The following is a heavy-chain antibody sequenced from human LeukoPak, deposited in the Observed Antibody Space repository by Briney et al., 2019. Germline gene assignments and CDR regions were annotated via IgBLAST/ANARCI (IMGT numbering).Heavy chain of an antibody. CDR1: GGTFSSYA. J-gene: IGHJ4*02. CDR3: ARAYDSSGYYYGPVYY. V-gene: IGHV1-69*05. Sequence: SVKVSCKASGGTFSSYAISWVRQAPGQGLEWMGGIIPIFGTANYAQKFQGRVTITTDESTGAAYMELSSLRSEDTAVYYCARAYDSSGYYYGPVYYWGQGTLVTVSS. CDR2: IIPIFGTA. D-gene: IGHD3-22*01.